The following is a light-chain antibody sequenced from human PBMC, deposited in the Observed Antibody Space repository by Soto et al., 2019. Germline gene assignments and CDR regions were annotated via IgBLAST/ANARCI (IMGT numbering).Light chain of an antibody. J-gene: IGLJ2*01. V-gene: IGLV2-14*01. CDR1: SSDVGGYNY. CDR2: EVS. CDR3: SSYTSSSTHV. Sequence: QSALTQPASVSGSPGQSITISCTGTSSDVGGYNYVSWFQQYPGKAPKLMIFEVSNRPSGVSNRFSGSKSGNPASLTISGLQAEDEGNYYCSSYTSSSTHVFGGGTKVTVL.